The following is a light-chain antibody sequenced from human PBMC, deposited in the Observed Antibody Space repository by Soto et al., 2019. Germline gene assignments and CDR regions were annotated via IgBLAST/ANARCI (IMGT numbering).Light chain of an antibody. CDR3: QQYGSSPRT. Sequence: EIVLTQSPGTLSLSPGERASLSCRASHSVSSSYLAWYQQKPGQAPRLLIYGASSRATGIPDRFSGSGSGTDFTLTISRLEPEDFAVYYCQQYGSSPRTFGQGTNVDIK. V-gene: IGKV3-20*01. J-gene: IGKJ1*01. CDR2: GAS. CDR1: HSVSSSY.